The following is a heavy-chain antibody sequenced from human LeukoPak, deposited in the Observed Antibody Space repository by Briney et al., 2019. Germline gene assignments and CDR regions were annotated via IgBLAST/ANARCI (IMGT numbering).Heavy chain of an antibody. V-gene: IGHV4-61*02. Sequence: PSETLSLTCTVSGGSISSGSYYWSWIRQPAGKGLDWIGRVYTSGSTNYNPSLKSRVTISVDTSKNQFSLKLSSVTAADTAVYYCAAGVSADNPAYYYYYYYMDVWGKGTTVTVSS. CDR2: VYTSGST. D-gene: IGHD2-2*01. J-gene: IGHJ6*03. CDR3: AAGVSADNPAYYYYYYYMDV. CDR1: GGSISSGSYY.